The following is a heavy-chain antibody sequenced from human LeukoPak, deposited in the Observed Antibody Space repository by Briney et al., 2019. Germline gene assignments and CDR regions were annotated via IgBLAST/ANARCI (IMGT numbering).Heavy chain of an antibody. CDR2: IFYTGST. Sequence: SGTLSLTCTVSIGSISSHYWSWIRQPPGKGPEWIGCIFYTGSTNYNPSLRSRITMSVDTSKNQFSLRLNSLTAADTAVYFCARAHPAYSSSSGFDYWGQGTLVTVSS. D-gene: IGHD6-6*01. CDR1: IGSISSHY. V-gene: IGHV4-59*11. CDR3: ARAHPAYSSSSGFDY. J-gene: IGHJ4*02.